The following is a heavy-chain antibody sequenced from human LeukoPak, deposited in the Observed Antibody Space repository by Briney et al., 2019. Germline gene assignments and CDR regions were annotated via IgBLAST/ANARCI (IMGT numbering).Heavy chain of an antibody. D-gene: IGHD2/OR15-2a*01. Sequence: SETLSLTCTVSGGSISSSSYYWGWIRQPPGKGLEWIGSIYYSGSTYYNPSLKSRVTISVDTSKNQFSLKLSSVTAADTAVYYCARGDVYGPRGAFDIWGQGTMVTVSS. CDR2: IYYSGST. J-gene: IGHJ3*02. CDR1: GGSISSSSYY. V-gene: IGHV4-39*07. CDR3: ARGDVYGPRGAFDI.